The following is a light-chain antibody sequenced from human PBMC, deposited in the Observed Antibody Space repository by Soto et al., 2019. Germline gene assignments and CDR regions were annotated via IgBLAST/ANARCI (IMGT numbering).Light chain of an antibody. CDR1: QSVSSSY. CDR3: QQYGRGLT. CDR2: GAS. Sequence: EIVLTQSPGTLSLSPGERATLSCRASQSVSSSYLAWYQQKPGQAPRLLIYGASSRATGIPDRFSGGGSGTDFTLTISRLEPEDFALYYCQQYGRGLTFGGGTKVEIK. J-gene: IGKJ4*01. V-gene: IGKV3-20*01.